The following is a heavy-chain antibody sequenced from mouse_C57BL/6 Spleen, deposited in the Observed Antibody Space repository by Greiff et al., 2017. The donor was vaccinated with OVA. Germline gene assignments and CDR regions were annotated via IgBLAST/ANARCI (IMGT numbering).Heavy chain of an antibody. Sequence: VKLVEPGAELVKPGASVKLSCKASGYAFSSYWMNWVKQRPGKGLEWIGQIYPADGDTNYNGKFKGKATLTADKSSSTAYMQLSSLTSEDSAVYVCAIGGYYYGSSYYFDYWGQGTTLTVSS. CDR3: AIGGYYYGSSYYFDY. V-gene: IGHV1-80*01. D-gene: IGHD1-1*01. J-gene: IGHJ2*01. CDR2: IYPADGDT. CDR1: GYAFSSYW.